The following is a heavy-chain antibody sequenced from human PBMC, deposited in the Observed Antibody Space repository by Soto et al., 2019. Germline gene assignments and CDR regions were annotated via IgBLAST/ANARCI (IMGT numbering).Heavy chain of an antibody. CDR2: MSTYNENK. D-gene: IGHD2-15*01. V-gene: IGHV1-18*01. CDR3: AKDAREAAPSDV. CDR1: GYAFTSYG. J-gene: IGHJ3*01. Sequence: QAQLVQSEPELKKPGASVKVSCKASGYAFTSYGINWVRRAPGQGLEWVGWMSTYNENKVYAQKLKGRVAMTMDAATSTAYLDLGPLRSDETAVYYCAKDAREAAPSDVWGQGTMVTVSS.